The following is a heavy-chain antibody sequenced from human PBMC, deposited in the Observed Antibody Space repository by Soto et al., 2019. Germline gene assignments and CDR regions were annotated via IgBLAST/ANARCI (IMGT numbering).Heavy chain of an antibody. J-gene: IGHJ4*02. CDR3: ARDQNGSPRVDY. CDR1: GASIRSYY. Sequence: QVHLQESGPGLVKPSETLSLTCTVSGASIRSYYWSWIRQPPWKGLEWIGFSYYSGRTNYNPTLNRRVAISVVTSKNPCSLTLTSVTAADTAVYYCARDQNGSPRVDYWGQGILVTVSS. CDR2: SYYSGRT. V-gene: IGHV4-59*01. D-gene: IGHD1-26*01.